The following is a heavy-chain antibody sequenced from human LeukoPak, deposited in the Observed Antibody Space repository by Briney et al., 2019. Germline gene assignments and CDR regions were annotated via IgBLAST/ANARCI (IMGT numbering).Heavy chain of an antibody. CDR1: GFTFSSYW. Sequence: GGSLRLSCQTSGFTFSSYWMHWVRQAPGKGLVWVSRINSDGSSTSYADSVKGRFTISRDNAKNTLYLQMDSLRAEDTAVYYCARETSVYDRCFDYWGQGTLVTVSS. D-gene: IGHD3-22*01. CDR2: INSDGSST. CDR3: ARETSVYDRCFDY. V-gene: IGHV3-74*01. J-gene: IGHJ4*02.